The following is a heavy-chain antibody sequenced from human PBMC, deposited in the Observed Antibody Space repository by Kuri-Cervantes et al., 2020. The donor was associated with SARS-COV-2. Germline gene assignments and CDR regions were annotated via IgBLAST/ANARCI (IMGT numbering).Heavy chain of an antibody. V-gene: IGHV3-30*02. Sequence: GGSLRLSCAASGFTFSNYGMHWVRRVPGKGLEWVAFSRYDGSIKYYADSVKGRFTISRDNSKNTLYLQMNSLRAEDTAVYYCAKDQGDSYGISYFDYWGQGTLVTVSS. D-gene: IGHD5-18*01. CDR2: SRYDGSIK. CDR1: GFTFSNYG. J-gene: IGHJ4*02. CDR3: AKDQGDSYGISYFDY.